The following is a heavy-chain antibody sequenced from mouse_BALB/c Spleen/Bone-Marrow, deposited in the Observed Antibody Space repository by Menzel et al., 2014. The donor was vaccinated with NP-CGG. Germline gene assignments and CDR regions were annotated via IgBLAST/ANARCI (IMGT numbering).Heavy chain of an antibody. V-gene: IGHV1-87*01. Sequence: QVQLKESGAELARPGASVKLSCKASGYTFTSYWMRWVRPRPGQGLEWIGAIYPGDGDTRYTQKFKGKATLTADKSSSTAYMQLSSLASEDSAVYYCARSRTTATAMDYWGQGTSVTVSS. CDR2: IYPGDGDT. J-gene: IGHJ4*01. D-gene: IGHD1-2*01. CDR3: ARSRTTATAMDY. CDR1: GYTFTSYW.